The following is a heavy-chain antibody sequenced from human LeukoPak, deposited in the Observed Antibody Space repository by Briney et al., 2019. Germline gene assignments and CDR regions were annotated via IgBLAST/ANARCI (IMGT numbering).Heavy chain of an antibody. D-gene: IGHD6-13*01. V-gene: IGHV4-59*01. J-gene: IGHJ6*03. CDR3: ARVDSSSWYSNYYYYYMDV. CDR2: IYYSGST. Sequence: SETLSLTCTVSGGSISSYYWSWIRQPPGKGLEWIGYIYYSGSTNYNPSLKSRVTISVDTSKNQFSLKLSSVTAADTAVYYCARVDSSSWYSNYYYYYMDVWGKGTTVTVSS. CDR1: GGSISSYY.